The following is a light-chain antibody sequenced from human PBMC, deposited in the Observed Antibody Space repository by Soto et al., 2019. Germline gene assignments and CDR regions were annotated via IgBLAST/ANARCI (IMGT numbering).Light chain of an antibody. J-gene: IGKJ1*01. V-gene: IGKV3-11*01. CDR3: QQRSSWPWT. CDR1: QSVSSY. Sequence: EIVLTQSPATLSSSPGERATLSCRASQSVSSYLAWYQQKPGQSPRLLIYDASNRATGIPARFSGSGSATDFTLTISSLEPEDFAVYYCQQRSSWPWTFGQGTKVEIK. CDR2: DAS.